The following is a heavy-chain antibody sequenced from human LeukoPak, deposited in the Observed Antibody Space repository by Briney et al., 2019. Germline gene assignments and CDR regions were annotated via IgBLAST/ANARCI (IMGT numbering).Heavy chain of an antibody. D-gene: IGHD6-6*01. CDR1: GDSISTSY. Sequence: SETLSLTCTVSGDSISTSYWSWIRQPAGKGLEWIGSIYHSGSTYYNPSLKSRVTISVDTSKNQFSLKLSSVTAADTAVYYCARGVARSSKFHFSYYFDYWGQGTLVTVSS. CDR3: ARGVARSSKFHFSYYFDY. J-gene: IGHJ4*02. CDR2: IYHSGST. V-gene: IGHV4-4*07.